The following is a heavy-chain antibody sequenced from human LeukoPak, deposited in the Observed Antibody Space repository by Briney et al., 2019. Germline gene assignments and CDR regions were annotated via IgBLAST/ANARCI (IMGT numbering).Heavy chain of an antibody. Sequence: GGSLRLSCTASGFTFSDYAMSWVRQAPGKGLEWVSGISGSGGSIGYADSVKGRFIISRDNSKNTLYLQMNSLRAEDTAVYYCAKGGDGYNYYFDYWGQETLVTVSS. D-gene: IGHD5-24*01. CDR1: GFTFSDYA. CDR3: AKGGDGYNYYFDY. V-gene: IGHV3-23*01. CDR2: ISGSGGSI. J-gene: IGHJ4*02.